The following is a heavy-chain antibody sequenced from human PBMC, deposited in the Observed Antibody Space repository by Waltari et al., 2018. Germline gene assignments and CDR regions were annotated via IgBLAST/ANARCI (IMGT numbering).Heavy chain of an antibody. CDR1: GYSISSGYY. CDR3: AGNQGYDFWSGWSGAFDI. Sequence: QVQLQESGPGLVKPSETLSLTCAVSGYSISSGYYWGWIRQPPGKGLEWIGSIYHSGSTYDNPALKGRVTISVDTSKNQFSLKLSSVTAADTAVYYCAGNQGYDFWSGWSGAFDIWGQGTMVTVSS. V-gene: IGHV4-38-2*01. D-gene: IGHD3-3*01. CDR2: IYHSGST. J-gene: IGHJ3*02.